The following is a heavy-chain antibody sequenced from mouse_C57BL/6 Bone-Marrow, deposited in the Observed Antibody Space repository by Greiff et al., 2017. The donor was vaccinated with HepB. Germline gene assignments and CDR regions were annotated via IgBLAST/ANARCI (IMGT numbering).Heavy chain of an antibody. J-gene: IGHJ2*01. V-gene: IGHV1-64*01. D-gene: IGHD2-3*01. CDR2: IHPNSGST. Sequence: QVQLQQPGAELVKPGASVKLSCKASGYTFTSYWMHWVNQRPGQGLEWIGMIHPNSGSTNYNEKFKSKATLTVDKSSSTAYMQLSSLTSEDSAVYYCARGGLLPLFDYWGQGTTLTVSS. CDR1: GYTFTSYW. CDR3: ARGGLLPLFDY.